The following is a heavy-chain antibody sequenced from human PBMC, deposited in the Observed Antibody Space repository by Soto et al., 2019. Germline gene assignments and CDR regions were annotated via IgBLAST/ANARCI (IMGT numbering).Heavy chain of an antibody. CDR3: ARGRGSGNYYPSLFDY. Sequence: GESLKISCKGFGFSFSSYWIAWVRQRPGKGLEWMGFIYPGDSDTRYSPSFQGQVTMSADKSISIAYVRWSSLEASDTAMYYCARGRGSGNYYPSLFDYWGQGTVVTVSS. D-gene: IGHD3-10*01. CDR1: GFSFSSYW. J-gene: IGHJ4*02. V-gene: IGHV5-51*01. CDR2: IYPGDSDT.